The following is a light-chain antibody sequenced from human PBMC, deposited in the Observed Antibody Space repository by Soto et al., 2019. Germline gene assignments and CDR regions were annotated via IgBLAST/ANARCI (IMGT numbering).Light chain of an antibody. J-gene: IGKJ5*01. CDR3: QQYGSSPPVT. Sequence: EIVMTQSPATLSVSPGERATLSCRASQSVSSNLAWYQQKPGQAPRLLIYGASTRATGIPARFSGRGSGTEFTLTISSLQSEDCAVYYCQQYGSSPPVTFGQGTRLEIK. V-gene: IGKV3-15*01. CDR1: QSVSSN. CDR2: GAS.